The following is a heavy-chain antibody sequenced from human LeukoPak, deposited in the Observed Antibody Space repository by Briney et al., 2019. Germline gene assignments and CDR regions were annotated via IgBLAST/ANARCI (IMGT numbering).Heavy chain of an antibody. CDR2: IYTSGIT. V-gene: IGHV4-61*02. J-gene: IGHJ4*02. CDR3: ARESDLSHYDRTDY. CDR1: GGSISSDNYY. Sequence: SETLSLTCTVSGGSISSDNYYWRWTRQPTGKGLEWIERIYTSGITNYHPTLRSRVPISADTSKNQLSLKLSSVTAADAAVYYCARESDLSHYDRTDYWGQGTLVTVSS. D-gene: IGHD3-22*01.